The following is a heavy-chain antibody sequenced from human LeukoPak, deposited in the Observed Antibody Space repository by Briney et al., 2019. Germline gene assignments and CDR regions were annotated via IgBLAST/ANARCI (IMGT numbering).Heavy chain of an antibody. CDR2: ISQTGTDI. Sequence: GGSLRLSCAASGFTFSDHYMTWIRQAPGKGLEWVSYISQTGTDINYADSVKGRFTLSRDNARNSLYLQMNNLRVEDTAVYYCARVGARLGAFDIWGQGTMVTVSS. CDR3: ARVGARLGAFDI. D-gene: IGHD6-25*01. J-gene: IGHJ3*02. CDR1: GFTFSDHY. V-gene: IGHV3-11*04.